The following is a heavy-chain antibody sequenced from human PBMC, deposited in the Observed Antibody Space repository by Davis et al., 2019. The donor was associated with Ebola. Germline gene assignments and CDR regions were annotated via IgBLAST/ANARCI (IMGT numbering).Heavy chain of an antibody. CDR2: ISVSSGYI. V-gene: IGHV3-21*01. CDR3: TRGRHSEPTYDDY. CDR1: GFIFSSYT. D-gene: IGHD2/OR15-2a*01. Sequence: GESLKISCAASGFIFSSYTMNWARQAPGKGLEWVSSISVSSGYIYYEDSVKGRFTISRDNAKNSLYLQMNSLRAEDTAVYYCTRGRHSEPTYDDYWGQGTLVTVSS. J-gene: IGHJ4*02.